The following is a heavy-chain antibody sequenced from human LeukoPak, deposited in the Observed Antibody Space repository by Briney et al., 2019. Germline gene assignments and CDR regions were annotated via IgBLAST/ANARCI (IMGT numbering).Heavy chain of an antibody. CDR3: ARDIGWFVFDS. Sequence: GGSLRLSCAASGFTFSNSWMSWVRQAPGKGLEWVADIEQNGAVLRYVDSVKGRFTISRDSAKKSLYLQMDSLRAEDTAVYFCARDIGWFVFDSWGQGTLVAVSS. CDR2: IEQNGAVL. J-gene: IGHJ4*02. D-gene: IGHD6-19*01. V-gene: IGHV3-7*01. CDR1: GFTFSNSW.